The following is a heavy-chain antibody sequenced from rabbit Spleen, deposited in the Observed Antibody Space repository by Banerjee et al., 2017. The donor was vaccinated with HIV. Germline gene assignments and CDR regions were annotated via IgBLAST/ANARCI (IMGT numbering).Heavy chain of an antibody. CDR3: ARGPPYAGYAGYGYVYLNL. CDR2: INAVTGKA. Sequence: QEQLVESGGGLVKPEGSLKLSCTASGFSFSNKAVMCWVRQAPGKGLEWIACINAVTGKAVYASWAKGRFTFSKTSSTTVTLQMTSLTAADTATYFCARGPPYAGYAGYGYVYLNLWGPGTLVTVS. D-gene: IGHD6-1*01. V-gene: IGHV1S45*01. CDR1: GFSFSNKAV. J-gene: IGHJ4*01.